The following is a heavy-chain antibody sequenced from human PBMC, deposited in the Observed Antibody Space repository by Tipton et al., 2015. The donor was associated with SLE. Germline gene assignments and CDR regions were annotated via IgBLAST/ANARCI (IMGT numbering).Heavy chain of an antibody. CDR3: ASQQLGPTFDH. CDR1: GGSFSGYY. Sequence: TLSLTCVVYGGSFSGYYWSWIRQPPGKGLEWIGEINHSGSTDYNPSLKSRVTISVDTSKNQFSLKLSSVTAADTAVYYCASQQLGPTFDHWGQGTLVTVSS. D-gene: IGHD6-6*01. J-gene: IGHJ4*02. V-gene: IGHV4-34*01. CDR2: INHSGST.